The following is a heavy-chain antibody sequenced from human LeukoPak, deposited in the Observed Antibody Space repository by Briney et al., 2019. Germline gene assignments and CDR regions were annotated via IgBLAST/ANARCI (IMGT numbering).Heavy chain of an antibody. CDR2: IQSKTAGGTT. Sequence: PGGSLRLSCAASGFAFSIAWMTWVRQAPGKGLEWVGHIQSKTAGGTTDYAAPVKGRFTISRDDSKNTLYLQMNSLKTEDTAIYYCVTHYYGSGKDWGQGTLVTVSS. J-gene: IGHJ4*02. D-gene: IGHD3-10*01. CDR1: GFAFSIAW. CDR3: VTHYYGSGKD. V-gene: IGHV3-15*01.